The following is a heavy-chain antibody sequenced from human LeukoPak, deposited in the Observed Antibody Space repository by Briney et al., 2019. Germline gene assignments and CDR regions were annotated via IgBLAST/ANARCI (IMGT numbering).Heavy chain of an antibody. CDR3: ATVHYDYVWGSYRSRYYFDY. V-gene: IGHV1-24*01. J-gene: IGHJ4*02. CDR1: GYTLTELS. D-gene: IGHD3-16*02. CDR2: FDPEDGET. Sequence: ASVKVSCKVSGYTLTELSMHWVRQAPGKGLEWMGGFDPEDGETIYAQKFQGRVTMTEDTSTDTAYMELSSLRSEDTAVYHCATVHYDYVWGSYRSRYYFDYWGQGTLVTVSS.